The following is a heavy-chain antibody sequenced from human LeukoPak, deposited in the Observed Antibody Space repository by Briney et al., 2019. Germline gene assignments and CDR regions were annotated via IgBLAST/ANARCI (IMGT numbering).Heavy chain of an antibody. CDR2: INPNSGGT. V-gene: IGHV1-2*02. Sequence: ASVKVSCKASGYTFTGYYMHWVRQAPGQGLEWMGWINPNSGGTNYAQKFQGRVTMTRDTSISTAYMELSRLRSDDTAVYYCARVQTGDCYGMDVWGQGTTVTVSS. J-gene: IGHJ6*02. D-gene: IGHD1-14*01. CDR3: ARVQTGDCYGMDV. CDR1: GYTFTGYY.